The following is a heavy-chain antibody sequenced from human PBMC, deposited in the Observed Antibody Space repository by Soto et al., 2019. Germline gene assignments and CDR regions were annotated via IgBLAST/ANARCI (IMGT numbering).Heavy chain of an antibody. CDR2: IIPIFGTA. CDR1: GGTFSSYA. V-gene: IGHV1-69*13. D-gene: IGHD1-7*01. J-gene: IGHJ4*02. Sequence: SVKVSCKASGGTFSSYAISWVRQAPGQGLEWMGGIIPIFGTANYAQKFQGRVTITADESTSTAYMELSSLRSEDTAVYYCARGGAGTTLFDYWGQGTLVTVSS. CDR3: ARGGAGTTLFDY.